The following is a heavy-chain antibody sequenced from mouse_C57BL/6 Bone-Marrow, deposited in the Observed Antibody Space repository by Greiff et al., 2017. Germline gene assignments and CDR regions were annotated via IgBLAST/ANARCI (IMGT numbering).Heavy chain of an antibody. D-gene: IGHD2-10*01. CDR3: ARPSYYCNWGVGWFAY. Sequence: EVLLVESGGGLVMPGGSVKLSCAASGFTFSSYGMSWVRQTPEQRLEWVANISDGGSYTYYPDNVKGKFTISRDNAKSNLYLQMSQLKSEDTAMYYGARPSYYCNWGVGWFAYGGQGTLVTVSA. CDR1: GFTFSSYG. V-gene: IGHV5-4*01. J-gene: IGHJ3*01. CDR2: ISDGGSYT.